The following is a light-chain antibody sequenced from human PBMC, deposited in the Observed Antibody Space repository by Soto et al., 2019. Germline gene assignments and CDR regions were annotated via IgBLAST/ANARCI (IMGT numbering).Light chain of an antibody. CDR2: GAS. Sequence: EIVLTQSPGTLSLSPGERVTLSCRAIQSVSSSYLAWYQQKPGQAPRLLIYGASSRATGIPDRFSGSGSGTDFTLTISRLEPEDFAVYYCQQYGSSPGTFGQGTKVDIK. V-gene: IGKV3-20*01. CDR1: QSVSSSY. J-gene: IGKJ1*01. CDR3: QQYGSSPGT.